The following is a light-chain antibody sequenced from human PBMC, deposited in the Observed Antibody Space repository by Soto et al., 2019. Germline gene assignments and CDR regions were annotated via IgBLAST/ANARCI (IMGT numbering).Light chain of an antibody. CDR3: QQYNNLPRT. J-gene: IGKJ1*01. CDR1: QSVSSN. CDR2: GAS. V-gene: IGKV3-15*01. Sequence: EIVMTQSPATLSVSPGERATLSCRASQSVSSNLAWYQQKPGQAPRLLIYGASTRATGIPARFSGSGSGTEFTLTISSLQSEDFAVYYCQQYNNLPRTFGQGTKADIK.